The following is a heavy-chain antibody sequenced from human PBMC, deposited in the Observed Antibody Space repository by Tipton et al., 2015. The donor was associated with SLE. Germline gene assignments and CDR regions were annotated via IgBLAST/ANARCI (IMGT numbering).Heavy chain of an antibody. CDR2: INHSGST. Sequence: TLSLTCAVYGGSFSGYYWNWIRQPPGKGLEWIGEINHSGSTNYNPSLKSRVTISVDTSKNQFSLKLSSVTAADTAVYYCASPGYSSDWDQGTLVTVSS. CDR3: ASPGYSSD. J-gene: IGHJ4*02. CDR1: GGSFSGYY. V-gene: IGHV4-34*01. D-gene: IGHD6-25*01.